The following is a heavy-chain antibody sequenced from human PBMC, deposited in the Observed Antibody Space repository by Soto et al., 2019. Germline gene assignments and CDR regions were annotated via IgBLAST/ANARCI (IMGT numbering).Heavy chain of an antibody. Sequence: GGSLRLSCAASGFTFRSYGMHWVRQAPGKGLEWVAVISYDGSNKYYADSVKGRFTISRDNSKNTLYLQMNSLRAEDTAVYYCAFPGYSSGWTTYFDYWGQGTLVTVSS. J-gene: IGHJ4*02. CDR1: GFTFRSYG. CDR2: ISYDGSNK. CDR3: AFPGYSSGWTTYFDY. D-gene: IGHD6-19*01. V-gene: IGHV3-30*03.